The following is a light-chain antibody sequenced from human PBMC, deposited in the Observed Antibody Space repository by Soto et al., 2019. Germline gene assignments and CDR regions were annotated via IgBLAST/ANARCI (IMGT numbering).Light chain of an antibody. Sequence: DIQLTQSPSFLSASVGDRVTITCRATQGISSSLAWYQQKTGKAPKVLINAASTLQSGVPSRFSGSGSGTDFTLTISSLQPEDFGTYYRPQLNSYPLTFGGGTKVDIK. CDR2: AAS. J-gene: IGKJ4*01. V-gene: IGKV1-9*01. CDR1: QGISSS. CDR3: PQLNSYPLT.